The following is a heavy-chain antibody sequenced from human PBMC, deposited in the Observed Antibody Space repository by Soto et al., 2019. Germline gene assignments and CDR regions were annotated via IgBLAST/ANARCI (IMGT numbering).Heavy chain of an antibody. Sequence: SETLSLTCTVSGVSVSTGCYFWTWIRQHPGKGLEWIGNIYYSGMTYYNPSLRGRVSISLDPSESQFSLKLNSVTAADTAVYYCARDSSGPGYSYGKFDYWGQGALVTVSS. CDR2: IYYSGMT. CDR1: GVSVSTGCYF. D-gene: IGHD5-18*01. V-gene: IGHV4-31*03. J-gene: IGHJ4*02. CDR3: ARDSSGPGYSYGKFDY.